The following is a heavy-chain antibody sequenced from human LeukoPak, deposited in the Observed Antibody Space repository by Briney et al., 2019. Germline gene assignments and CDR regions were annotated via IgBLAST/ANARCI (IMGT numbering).Heavy chain of an antibody. CDR2: IYYSGST. Sequence: SETLSLTCTVSGGSISSSSYYWGWIRQPPGKGLEWIGSIYYSGSTYYNPSLKSRVTISVDTSKNQFSLKLSSVTAADTAVYYCARGTETIVLMVYARPYYFDYWGQGTLVTVSS. J-gene: IGHJ4*02. V-gene: IGHV4-39*07. CDR1: GGSISSSSYY. CDR3: ARGTETIVLMVYARPYYFDY. D-gene: IGHD2-8*01.